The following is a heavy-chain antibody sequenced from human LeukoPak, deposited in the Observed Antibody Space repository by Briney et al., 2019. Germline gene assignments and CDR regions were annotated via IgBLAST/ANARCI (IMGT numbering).Heavy chain of an antibody. CDR1: GCTFTSYG. V-gene: IGHV1-18*01. D-gene: IGHD3-3*01. CDR3: ARAPPLFLLLLIDY. Sequence: ASVKVSCKASGCTFTSYGISWVRQAPGQGLEWMGWISAYNGNTNYAQKLQGRVTMTTDTSTSTAYMELRSLRSDDTAVYYCARAPPLFLLLLIDYWGQGTLVTVSS. CDR2: ISAYNGNT. J-gene: IGHJ4*02.